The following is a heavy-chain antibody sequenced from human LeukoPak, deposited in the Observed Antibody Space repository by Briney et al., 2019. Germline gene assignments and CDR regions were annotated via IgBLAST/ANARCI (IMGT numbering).Heavy chain of an antibody. CDR2: GYYIGST. V-gene: IGHV4-39*06. J-gene: IGHJ4*02. CDR3: ARYPLKYCSSTSCYGEEN. Sequence: SETLSLPCTVSGDSISSSSYYWGWIREPPGKGLEWIGSGYYIGSTEYDPSLTSRVTITVDTSKNQFTLKLSSMTAADTAVYYCARYPLKYCSSTSCYGEENWGQGTLVTVSS. D-gene: IGHD2-2*01. CDR1: GDSISSSSYY.